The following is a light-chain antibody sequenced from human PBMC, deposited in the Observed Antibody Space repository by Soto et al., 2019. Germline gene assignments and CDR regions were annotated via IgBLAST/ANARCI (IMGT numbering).Light chain of an antibody. CDR1: SSDVGAYNY. CDR2: DVN. V-gene: IGLV2-14*01. Sequence: QSALTQPASVSGSPGQSLTISCTGTSSDVGAYNYVSWYQQHPGKAPKLIIYDVNNRPSGVSDRLSGAKSGNTASLTISGLQVEDEADYYCTSYTTSSLYVFGTGTKLTVL. J-gene: IGLJ1*01. CDR3: TSYTTSSLYV.